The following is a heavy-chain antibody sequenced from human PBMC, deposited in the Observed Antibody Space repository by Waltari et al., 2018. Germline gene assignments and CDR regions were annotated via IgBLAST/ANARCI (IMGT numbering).Heavy chain of an antibody. J-gene: IGHJ6*02. CDR2: INHSERT. CDR3: ARGVRGVIIPYYYYYGMDV. Sequence: VQLVESGGGLVKPGGSLRLSCAASGFTFSSYSMNWIRQPPGTGLEWIGEINHSERTNFNPALKSRVTISGDTSKNQFSLKLSSVTAADTAVYYCARGVRGVIIPYYYYYGMDVWGQGTTVTVSS. D-gene: IGHD3-10*01. V-gene: IGHV4-34*01. CDR1: GFTFSSYS.